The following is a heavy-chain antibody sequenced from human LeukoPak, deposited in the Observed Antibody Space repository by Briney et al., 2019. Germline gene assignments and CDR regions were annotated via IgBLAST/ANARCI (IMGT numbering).Heavy chain of an antibody. CDR1: GGSFSGYY. D-gene: IGHD6-6*01. J-gene: IGHJ4*02. CDR2: INHSGST. CDR3: ASSSIAARPFDY. V-gene: IGHV4-34*01. Sequence: SETLSLTCAVYGGSFSGYYWSWIRQPPGKGLEWIGEINHSGSTNYNPSLKSRVTISVDTSKNQFSLKLSSVTAADTAVYYCASSSIAARPFDYWGRGTLVTVSS.